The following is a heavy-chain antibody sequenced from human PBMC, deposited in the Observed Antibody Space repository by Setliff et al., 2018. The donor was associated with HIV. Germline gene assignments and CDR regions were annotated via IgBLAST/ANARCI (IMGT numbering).Heavy chain of an antibody. Sequence: GGSLRLSCVASGFTFDDYNMYWVRQAPGKGLEWVSLISRDGHSTYYADSVRGRFTISRDNSKNSLYLRLNSLRGEDTALYYCAKGGYNCGYFDYWGQGTLVTVSS. D-gene: IGHD5-18*01. J-gene: IGHJ4*02. CDR3: AKGGYNCGYFDY. CDR1: GFTFDDYN. CDR2: ISRDGHST. V-gene: IGHV3-43*01.